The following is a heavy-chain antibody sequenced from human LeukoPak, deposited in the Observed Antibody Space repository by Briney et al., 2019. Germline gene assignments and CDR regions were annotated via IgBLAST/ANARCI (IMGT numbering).Heavy chain of an antibody. CDR2: INPNSGAT. CDR3: ARAVGPTKFTGDY. D-gene: IGHD1-26*01. Sequence: ASVIVSCKASGYTFTGYYIHWVRQAPGQGLEWMGWINPNSGATNYAQKFQGRVTMTRDTSISTAYMELSRLRSDDTAVYYCARAVGPTKFTGDYWGQGTLVTVSS. V-gene: IGHV1-2*02. J-gene: IGHJ4*02. CDR1: GYTFTGYY.